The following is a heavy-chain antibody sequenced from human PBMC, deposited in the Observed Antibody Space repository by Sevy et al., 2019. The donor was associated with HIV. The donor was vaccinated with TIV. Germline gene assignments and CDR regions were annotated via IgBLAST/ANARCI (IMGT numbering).Heavy chain of an antibody. V-gene: IGHV3-33*01. D-gene: IGHD4-17*01. Sequence: GGSLRLSCAASGFTFNMYGMHWLRRAPGKGLEWVAHNWYDASNKYYRDSVKGRFTISRDNSNNTLYLQMNSLRTEDTAIYYCVRGRDYGNLDSWGQGTLVTVSS. CDR3: VRGRDYGNLDS. J-gene: IGHJ4*02. CDR2: NWYDASNK. CDR1: GFTFNMYG.